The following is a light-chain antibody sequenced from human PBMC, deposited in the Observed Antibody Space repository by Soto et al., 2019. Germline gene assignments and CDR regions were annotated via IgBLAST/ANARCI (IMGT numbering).Light chain of an antibody. V-gene: IGKV1-5*03. Sequence: DIQLTQSPSTLSASVGDRVTITCRASQSVSTWLAWYQQKPGQAPTLLIHKASTLANGVPSRFSGSGSGTVFTLTISSLQPDDFATYYCHQLHDYPVTFGGGTKVQI. CDR2: KAS. J-gene: IGKJ4*01. CDR3: HQLHDYPVT. CDR1: QSVSTW.